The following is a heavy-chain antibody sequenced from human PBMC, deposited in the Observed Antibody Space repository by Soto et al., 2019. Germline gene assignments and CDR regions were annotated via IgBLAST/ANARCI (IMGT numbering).Heavy chain of an antibody. CDR2: IYYSGST. CDR3: ARGNGRKRGYFDL. Sequence: QVQLQESGPGLVKPSETLSLTCTVSGGSISSYYWSWIRQPPGKGLEWIGYIYYSGSTNYNPSLKSRVTISVDTSKNPFSRKLSSVTAADTAVYYCARGNGRKRGYFDLWGRGTLVTVSS. V-gene: IGHV4-59*01. J-gene: IGHJ2*01. CDR1: GGSISSYY. D-gene: IGHD4-4*01.